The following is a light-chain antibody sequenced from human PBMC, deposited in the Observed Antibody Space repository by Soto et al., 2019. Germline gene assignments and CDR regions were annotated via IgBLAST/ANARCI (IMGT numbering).Light chain of an antibody. CDR2: GAS. CDR1: QSVSNSY. CDR3: QQWGGSPPRYT. Sequence: EIVLTQSPGTLSLSPGERATLSCRASQSVSNSYLAWYQQKPGQAPRLVIYGASSRAAGIPDRFSGSGSGTDFTLTISRLEPEDFAVYYCQQWGGSPPRYTFGQGTKLEIK. J-gene: IGKJ2*01. V-gene: IGKV3-20*01.